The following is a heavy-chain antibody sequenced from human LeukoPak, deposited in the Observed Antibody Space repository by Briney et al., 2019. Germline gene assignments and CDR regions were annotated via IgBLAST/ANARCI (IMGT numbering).Heavy chain of an antibody. V-gene: IGHV3-30*04. CDR2: ISYDGSNK. D-gene: IGHD6-13*01. J-gene: IGHJ5*02. CDR1: GFTFSSYA. CDR3: ARDFGYGIAAAGIDWFDP. Sequence: GRSLRPSCAASGFTFSSYAMHWVRQAPGKGLEWVAVISYDGSNKYYADSVKGRFTISRDNSKNTLYLQMNSLKAEDTAVYYCARDFGYGIAAAGIDWFDPWGQGTLVTVSS.